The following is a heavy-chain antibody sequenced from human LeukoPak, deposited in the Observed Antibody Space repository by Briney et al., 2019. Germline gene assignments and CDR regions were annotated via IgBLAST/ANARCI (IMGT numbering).Heavy chain of an antibody. V-gene: IGHV3-49*04. CDR2: IRTKVNGETT. J-gene: IGHJ4*02. Sequence: GGSLRLSCTASGFTFGDFVMSWVRPTPGKGLEWVGFIRTKVNGETTKYAASVQGRFTISRDDSKSIAYLQMNSLKTEDTAVYYCTTDYQLDYWGQGTLVTVSS. CDR3: TTDYQLDY. CDR1: GFTFGDFV. D-gene: IGHD3-16*01.